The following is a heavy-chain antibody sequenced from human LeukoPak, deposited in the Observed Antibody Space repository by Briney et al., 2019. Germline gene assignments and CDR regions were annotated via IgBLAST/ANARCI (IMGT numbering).Heavy chain of an antibody. CDR1: GGSISSYY. J-gene: IGHJ4*02. CDR3: AKPHEVPRYFDY. Sequence: SETLSLTCTVSGGSISSYYWSWIRQPPGKGLEWIGYIYYSGSTNYNPSLKSRVTISVDTSKNQFSLKLSSVTAADTAVYYCAKPHEVPRYFDYWGQGTLVTVSS. CDR2: IYYSGST. V-gene: IGHV4-59*01.